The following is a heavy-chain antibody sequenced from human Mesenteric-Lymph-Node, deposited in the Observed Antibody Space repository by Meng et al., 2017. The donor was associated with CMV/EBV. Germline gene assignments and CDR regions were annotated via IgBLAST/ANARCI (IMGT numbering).Heavy chain of an antibody. CDR2: ISSSSSYI. CDR3: AKDPPDY. CDR1: GFTFSSYS. Sequence: GESLKVSCAASGFTFSSYSMNWVRQAPGKGLEWVSSISSSSSYIYYADSVKGRFTISRDNSKNTLYLQMNSLRAEDTAVYYCAKDPPDYWGQGTLVTVSS. J-gene: IGHJ4*02. V-gene: IGHV3-21*04.